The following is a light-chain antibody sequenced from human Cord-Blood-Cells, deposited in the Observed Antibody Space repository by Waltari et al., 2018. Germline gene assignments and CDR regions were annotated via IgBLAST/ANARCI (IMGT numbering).Light chain of an antibody. V-gene: IGLV2-14*01. CDR3: SSYTSSSTYV. CDR1: SSDVAGYNY. J-gene: IGLJ1*01. CDR2: EVS. Sequence: QSALTQPASVSGSPGQSITISCTGTSSDVAGYNYFSWYQQHPGKAPKLMIYEVSNRPSGVSNRFSGSKSGNTASLTISGLQAEDEADYYCSSYTSSSTYVFGTGTKVTVL.